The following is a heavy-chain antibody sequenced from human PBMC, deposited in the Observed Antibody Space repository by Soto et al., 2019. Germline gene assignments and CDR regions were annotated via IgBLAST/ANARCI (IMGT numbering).Heavy chain of an antibody. CDR2: ISDYNGKT. D-gene: IGHD3-10*01. Sequence: QVQLVQSGSEVKKPGALVKVSCKTSGYRFTDYGISWVRQAPGQGLEWRGWISDYNGKTNYAQKLRGRILMTTDTSTRTAYMALRSLRTDATALYFSAREGYPSRSGTFSPPRYYAMAVWGQGTTVTVSS. CDR3: AREGYPSRSGTFSPPRYYAMAV. J-gene: IGHJ6*02. V-gene: IGHV1-18*01. CDR1: GYRFTDYG.